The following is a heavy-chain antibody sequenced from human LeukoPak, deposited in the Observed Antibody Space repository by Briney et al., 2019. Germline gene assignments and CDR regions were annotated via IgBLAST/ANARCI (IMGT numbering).Heavy chain of an antibody. CDR2: IIPIFGTA. Sequence: SVKVSCKASGGTFSSYAISWVRQVPGLGLEWMGGIIPIFGTANYAQKFQGRVTITTDESTSTAYMELSSLRSEDTAVYYCARSPYDSSGYYYDYWGQGTLVTVSS. CDR1: GGTFSSYA. CDR3: ARSPYDSSGYYYDY. V-gene: IGHV1-69*05. J-gene: IGHJ4*02. D-gene: IGHD3-22*01.